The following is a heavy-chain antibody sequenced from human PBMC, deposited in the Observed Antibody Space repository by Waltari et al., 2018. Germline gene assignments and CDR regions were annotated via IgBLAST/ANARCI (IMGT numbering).Heavy chain of an antibody. CDR3: ARGMSSVWYGPFDY. CDR1: GGSINIYY. CDR2: VYYTGNT. J-gene: IGHJ4*02. Sequence: QVQLQESGPGLVKPSETLSLTCTVSGGSINIYYWSWIRQPPGTGLEWIGYVYYTGNTIYNPSLESRVTLSADTSKNQVSLRLRSVTAADTAVYYCARGMSSVWYGPFDYWGQGTLVTVSS. V-gene: IGHV4-59*08. D-gene: IGHD6-19*01.